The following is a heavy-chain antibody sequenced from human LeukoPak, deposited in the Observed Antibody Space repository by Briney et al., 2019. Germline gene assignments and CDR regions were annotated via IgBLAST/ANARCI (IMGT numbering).Heavy chain of an antibody. CDR3: ARGRSNYYGMDV. V-gene: IGHV4-59*01. CDR1: DGSINSCY. Sequence: PSETLSLTCSVSDGSINSCYWNWIRRPPGKGLEWIGYIHYNGNTNYSPSLKSRVTMSVDTSKNLFSLKVSSVTAADTAVYYCARGRSNYYGMDVWGQGTTVTVSS. D-gene: IGHD1-26*01. J-gene: IGHJ6*02. CDR2: IHYNGNT.